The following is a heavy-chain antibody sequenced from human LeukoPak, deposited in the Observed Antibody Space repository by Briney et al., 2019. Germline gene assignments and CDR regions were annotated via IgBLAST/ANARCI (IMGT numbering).Heavy chain of an antibody. Sequence: ASVKDSCKASGGTLSRYAISWVRQAPGQGLEWMGGIIPIFGTANYAQKFQGRVTITTDESTSTAYMELSSLRSEDTAVYYCARGGSYWIYFDYWGQGTLVTVSS. CDR3: ARGGSYWIYFDY. V-gene: IGHV1-69*05. CDR1: GGTLSRYA. J-gene: IGHJ4*02. CDR2: IIPIFGTA. D-gene: IGHD1-26*01.